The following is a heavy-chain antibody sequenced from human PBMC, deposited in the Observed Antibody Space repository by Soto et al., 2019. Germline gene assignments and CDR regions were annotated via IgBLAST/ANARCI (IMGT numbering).Heavy chain of an antibody. CDR2: ISSDGSEK. J-gene: IGHJ4*02. V-gene: IGHV3-30*18. CDR1: GFTFSNYA. CDR3: ANSWTTLTTGFDF. Sequence: VGSLRISCVASGFTFSNYAMHWVRQAPGKGLGWVAVISSDGSEKYYLDSVRDRFTISRDNSKNTLYLQMNNLRPEDTAMYYCANSWTTLTTGFDFWGQGALVTVSS. D-gene: IGHD4-17*01.